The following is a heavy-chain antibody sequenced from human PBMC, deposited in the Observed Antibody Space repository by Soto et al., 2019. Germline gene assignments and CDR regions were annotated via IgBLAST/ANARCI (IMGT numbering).Heavy chain of an antibody. CDR2: ISYDGSNK. CDR1: GFTFSSYA. J-gene: IGHJ3*02. Sequence: SLLLSCAASGFTFSSYAMHWVRQAAGKGLEWVAVISYDGSNKYYADSVKGRFTISRDNSKNTLYLQMNSLRAEDTAVYYCARDREYSSGYGAFDIWGQGTMVTVSS. V-gene: IGHV3-30-3*01. D-gene: IGHD6-19*01. CDR3: ARDREYSSGYGAFDI.